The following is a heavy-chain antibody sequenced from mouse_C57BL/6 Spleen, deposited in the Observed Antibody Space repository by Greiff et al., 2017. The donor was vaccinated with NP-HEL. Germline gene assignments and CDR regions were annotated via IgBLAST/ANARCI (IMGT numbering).Heavy chain of an antibody. CDR1: GYSITSGYY. J-gene: IGHJ2*01. V-gene: IGHV3-6*01. Sequence: VQLKQSGPGLVKPSQSLSLTCSVTGYSITSGYYWNWIRQFPGNKLEWMGYISYDGSNNYNPSLKNRITITRDKSKNQFFLKLNSVTTEDTAAYYCAREGPYYYGSSYWGQGTTLTVSS. CDR2: ISYDGSN. CDR3: AREGPYYYGSSY. D-gene: IGHD1-1*01.